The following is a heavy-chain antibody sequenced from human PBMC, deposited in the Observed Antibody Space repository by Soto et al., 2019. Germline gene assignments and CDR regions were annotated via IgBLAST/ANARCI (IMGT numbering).Heavy chain of an antibody. D-gene: IGHD3-3*01. V-gene: IGHV3-23*01. J-gene: IGHJ4*02. CDR3: AKGFFGFDY. CDR2: ISKSGDST. CDR1: GVTFTSYA. Sequence: GGSLRLSCAASGVTFTSYAMTWARQVPGEGLQWVSSISKSGDSTYYADSVKGRFTTSRDNSKNTLYLQMNSLRAEDTAIYYCAKGFFGFDYWGQGTLVTVSS.